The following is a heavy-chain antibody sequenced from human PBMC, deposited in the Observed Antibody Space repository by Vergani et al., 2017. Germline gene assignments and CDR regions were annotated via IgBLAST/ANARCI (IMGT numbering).Heavy chain of an antibody. J-gene: IGHJ5*02. Sequence: QVQLQESGPGLVKPSQTLSLTCTVSGGSISSGSYYWSWIRQPAGKGLEWIGRIYTSGSTNYNPSLKSRVTISVDTSKNQLSLKLSSVTAADTAVYYCARDGPNYYGSRLYNWFDPWGQGTLVTVSS. CDR3: ARDGPNYYGSRLYNWFDP. D-gene: IGHD3-10*01. CDR1: GGSISSGSYY. V-gene: IGHV4-61*02. CDR2: IYTSGST.